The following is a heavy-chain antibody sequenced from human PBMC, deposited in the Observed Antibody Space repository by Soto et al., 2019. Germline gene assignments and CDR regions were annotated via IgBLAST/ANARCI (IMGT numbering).Heavy chain of an antibody. J-gene: IGHJ4*02. V-gene: IGHV4-39*01. CDR3: LSGPRTPDDY. Sequence: PETLSLTCTVSGGSISSTRYYWGWLRQPPGKGLEWIGTTYYTGSTYYNPSLKSRVTISVDMSKNQFSLKVRSVTAADTAVYYCLSGPRTPDDYWGQGTLVTVSS. CDR2: TYYTGST. CDR1: GGSISSTRYY.